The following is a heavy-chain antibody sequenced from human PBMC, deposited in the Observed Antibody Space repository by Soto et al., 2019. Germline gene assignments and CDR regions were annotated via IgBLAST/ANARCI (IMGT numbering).Heavy chain of an antibody. V-gene: IGHV4-30-2*01. CDR1: GGSISSGNFS. D-gene: IGHD3-3*01. CDR3: ARVKVGDLFRFNWFFDL. CDR2: IFHTGST. Sequence: LSLTCTVSGGSISSGNFSWTWIRQPPGKGLEWIAYIFHTGSTFYNSSLKPRVSISVDRSKNQFSLKLKSVTETDAAVYYCARVKVGDLFRFNWFFDLWGRGTLVTVSS. J-gene: IGHJ2*01.